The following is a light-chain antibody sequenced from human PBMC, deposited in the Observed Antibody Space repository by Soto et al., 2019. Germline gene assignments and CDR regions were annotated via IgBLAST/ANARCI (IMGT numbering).Light chain of an antibody. Sequence: EIVLTQSPATLSLSPGGRATLSCRASQTVSSLLAWYQQKPGQAPRLLIYDASNRATGVPARFSGGGSGTDFTLTISNLEPEDFAVYYCQQRSNRPLTFGGGTKVEIK. V-gene: IGKV3-11*01. CDR1: QTVSSL. CDR3: QQRSNRPLT. J-gene: IGKJ4*01. CDR2: DAS.